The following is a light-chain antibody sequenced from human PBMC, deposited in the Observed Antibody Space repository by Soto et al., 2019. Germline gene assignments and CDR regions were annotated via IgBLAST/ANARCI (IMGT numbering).Light chain of an antibody. V-gene: IGKV3-15*01. CDR1: QNVYNK. CDR3: QQYHNWPVT. CDR2: GAS. J-gene: IGKJ4*01. Sequence: EIGLSQSPSTLSLSTGERATLSCRASQNVYNKLAWYQHKPGQAPRLLISGASTGATGVPPRFSGSGSGTDFTLTVNSLQSEDIAVYYCQQYHNWPVTFGGGTKVDI.